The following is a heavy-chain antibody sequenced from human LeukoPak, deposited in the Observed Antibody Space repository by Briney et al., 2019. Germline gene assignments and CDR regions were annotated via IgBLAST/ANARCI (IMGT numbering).Heavy chain of an antibody. V-gene: IGHV1-2*02. Sequence: ASVKVSCKASGYTFTGYYMHWVRQAPGQGLEWMGWINPNSGGTNYAQKFQGRVTMTRDTSTSTVYMELSSLRSEDTAVYYCATWGSGWYRFDYWGQGTLVTVSS. CDR2: INPNSGGT. J-gene: IGHJ4*02. CDR1: GYTFTGYY. CDR3: ATWGSGWYRFDY. D-gene: IGHD6-19*01.